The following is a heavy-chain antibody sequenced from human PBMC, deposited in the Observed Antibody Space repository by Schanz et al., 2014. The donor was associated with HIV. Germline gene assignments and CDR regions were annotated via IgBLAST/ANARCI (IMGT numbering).Heavy chain of an antibody. D-gene: IGHD5-18*01. Sequence: QLQLQESGPGLVKPSQTLSLTCTVSGGSITSGNYYWSWIRQLPGKDLEWIGCIYHSGSTYNSASTLKNPALKSRLTMSVDTSKNQFSLSLSSVTAADTAVYYCARGYNYGFLDYWGQGTLVTVSS. CDR2: IYHSGST. CDR3: ARGYNYGFLDY. CDR1: GGSITSGNYY. V-gene: IGHV4-31*03. J-gene: IGHJ4*02.